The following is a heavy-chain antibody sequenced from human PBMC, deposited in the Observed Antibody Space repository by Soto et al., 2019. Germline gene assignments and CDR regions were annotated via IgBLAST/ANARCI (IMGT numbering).Heavy chain of an antibody. CDR3: ARYIPGVRYYGMDV. J-gene: IGHJ6*02. CDR2: IGESGTPT. CDR1: GFTFSSYA. V-gene: IGHV3-23*01. D-gene: IGHD2-2*01. Sequence: EVQLLESGGGLVQPGGSLRLSCAASGFTFSSYAMKWVRQAPGKGLEWVSLIGESGTPTYYADSVKGRFTISRDNSGNTLFLEMYSLRAEDTAVYYCARYIPGVRYYGMDVWGQLTTVTVSS.